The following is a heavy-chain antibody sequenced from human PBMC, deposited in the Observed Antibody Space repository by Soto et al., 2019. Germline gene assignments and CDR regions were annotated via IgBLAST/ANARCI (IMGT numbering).Heavy chain of an antibody. V-gene: IGHV3-23*01. CDR2: ISAGGDRT. CDR1: GFTFSNYP. J-gene: IGHJ4*02. Sequence: EVQVSESGGGLVQPGGSLRLSCATSGFTFSNYPMNWVRQAPGKGLEWVSGISAGGDRTYYADSVKGRFTIFRDNSKKSVSLRMNSLRVEDTAVYYCARRVWGQGTLVTVSS. CDR3: ARRV.